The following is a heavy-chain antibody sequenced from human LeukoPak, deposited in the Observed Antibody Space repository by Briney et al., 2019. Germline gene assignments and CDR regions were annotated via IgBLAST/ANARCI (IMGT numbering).Heavy chain of an antibody. Sequence: ASVKVSCKVSGYTLTELSMHWARQAPGKGLEWMGGFDPEDGETIYAQKFQGRVTMTEDTSTDTAYMELSSLRSEDTAVYYCATTRGISPPFDYWGQGTLVTVSS. V-gene: IGHV1-24*01. J-gene: IGHJ4*02. CDR2: FDPEDGET. CDR1: GYTLTELS. CDR3: ATTRGISPPFDY. D-gene: IGHD3-16*01.